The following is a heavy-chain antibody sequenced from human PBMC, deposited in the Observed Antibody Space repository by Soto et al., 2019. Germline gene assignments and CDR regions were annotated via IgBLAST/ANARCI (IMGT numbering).Heavy chain of an antibody. CDR3: ARDRGVAPPVAVNTHYFYSMDV. V-gene: IGHV1-18*01. CDR2: ITAYNGKT. CDR1: GYSFTNYG. J-gene: IGHJ6*03. D-gene: IGHD6-19*01. Sequence: QARLVQSGVEVKKPGASVRVSCKASGYSFTNYGLTWVRQAPGTGFEWMGWITAYNGKTNYAQKFQGRGTLTTDASTSTADLGLRSLRSDDTAVYYCARDRGVAPPVAVNTHYFYSMDVWGKGTPVTVSS.